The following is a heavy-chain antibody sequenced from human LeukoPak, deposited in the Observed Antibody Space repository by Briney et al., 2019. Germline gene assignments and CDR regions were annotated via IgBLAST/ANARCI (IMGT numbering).Heavy chain of an antibody. D-gene: IGHD5-24*01. Sequence: ASVKVSCKASGYTFTSYYMHWVRQAPGQGLEWMGIINPSGGSTSYAQKFQGRVTMTRDTSTSTVYMELSSLRPEDTAVYYCARGRREVEMATIIDYWGQGTLVTVSS. CDR2: INPSGGST. V-gene: IGHV1-46*01. J-gene: IGHJ4*02. CDR1: GYTFTSYY. CDR3: ARGRREVEMATIIDY.